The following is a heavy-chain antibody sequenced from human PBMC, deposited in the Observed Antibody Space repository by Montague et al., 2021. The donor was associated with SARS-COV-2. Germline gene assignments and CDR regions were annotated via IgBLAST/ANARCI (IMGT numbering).Heavy chain of an antibody. J-gene: IGHJ6*02. Sequence: SETLSLTCAVYGGSFSGYYRSWIRRPPGKGLEWIGEINHSGSTNXNPSLKSRVTISVDTSKNQFSLKLSSVTVADTAVYYCARGRGTALFRRVYFGMDVWGQGTTVTISS. D-gene: IGHD1-1*01. CDR2: INHSGST. CDR3: ARGRGTALFRRVYFGMDV. CDR1: GGSFSGYY. V-gene: IGHV4-34*01.